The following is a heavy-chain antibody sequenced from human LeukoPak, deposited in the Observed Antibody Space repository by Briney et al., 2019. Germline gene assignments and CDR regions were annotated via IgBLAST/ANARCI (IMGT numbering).Heavy chain of an antibody. J-gene: IGHJ3*02. Sequence: GGSLRLSCAASGFTFSSYSMNWVRQAPGKGLEWISYISSSSDTIYYADSVKGRFTISRDNADNSLYLQLNSLRAEDTAVYYCARVRLWFGESLAHDAFDIWGQGTMVTVSS. CDR2: ISSSSDTI. CDR1: GFTFSSYS. V-gene: IGHV3-48*04. CDR3: ARVRLWFGESLAHDAFDI. D-gene: IGHD3-10*01.